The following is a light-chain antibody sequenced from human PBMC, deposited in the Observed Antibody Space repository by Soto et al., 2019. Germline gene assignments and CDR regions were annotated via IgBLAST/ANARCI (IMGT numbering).Light chain of an antibody. CDR2: AAS. CDR1: QSVSSS. V-gene: IGKV3-15*01. Sequence: EIVMTQSPATLSVSPGERVTLSCRASQSVSSSLAWYQQKPGRAPRLLIYAASSRATGVPARFSGSGSGTEFTLTISSLQSEDFAVYYCQQYNNWVTFGGGTQVEIK. J-gene: IGKJ4*01. CDR3: QQYNNWVT.